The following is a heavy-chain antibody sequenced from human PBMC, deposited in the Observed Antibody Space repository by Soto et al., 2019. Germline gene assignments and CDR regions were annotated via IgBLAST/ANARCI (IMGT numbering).Heavy chain of an antibody. CDR2: IYYSGST. Sequence: SETLSLTCTVSGGSISSYYWSWIRQPXGKGLEWIGYIYYSGSTNYNPSLKSRVTISVDTSKNQFSLKLSSVTAADTAVYYCASWGGIASPAYDGSLAPYDYWGQGTLVTVSS. V-gene: IGHV4-59*08. J-gene: IGHJ4*02. D-gene: IGHD6-13*01. CDR1: GGSISSYY. CDR3: ASWGGIASPAYDGSLAPYDY.